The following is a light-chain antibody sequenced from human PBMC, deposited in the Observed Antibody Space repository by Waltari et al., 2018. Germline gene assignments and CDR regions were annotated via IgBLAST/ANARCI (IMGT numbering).Light chain of an antibody. V-gene: IGLV2-8*01. CDR3: NSYAGSNNWV. CDR2: EVS. Sequence: QSALTQPPSASGSPGQSVTISCTGTSSDVGGYEYVSWYQQHPGKAPKLMIYEVSKRPSGVPDRFSGSKPGNTASLTVSGLQAEDEADYYCNSYAGSNNWVFGGGTKLTVL. J-gene: IGLJ3*02. CDR1: SSDVGGYEY.